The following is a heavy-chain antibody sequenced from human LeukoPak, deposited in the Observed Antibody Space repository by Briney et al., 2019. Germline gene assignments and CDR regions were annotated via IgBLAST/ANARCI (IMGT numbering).Heavy chain of an antibody. CDR1: GGSISSYY. D-gene: IGHD1-26*01. Sequence: SETLSLTCTVSGGSISSYYWSWIRQPPGKGLEWIGYIYYSGSTNYNPSLKSRVTISVDTSKNQFSLKLSSVTAADTAVYYCAGGSSQRAACYYYYYMDVWGKGTTVTVSS. V-gene: IGHV4-59*01. J-gene: IGHJ6*03. CDR3: AGGSSQRAACYYYYYMDV. CDR2: IYYSGST.